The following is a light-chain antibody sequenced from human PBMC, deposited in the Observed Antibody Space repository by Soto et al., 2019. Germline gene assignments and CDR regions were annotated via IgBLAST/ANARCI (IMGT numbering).Light chain of an antibody. CDR3: QHYNSYSEA. Sequence: DIQITESPSTLSGSLGDRVTTTSRASQTISSWLAWYQQKPGKAPKLLIYKASTLKSGVPSRFSGSGSGTEFTLTISSLQPDDFATYYCQHYNSYSEAFGQGTKVDIK. CDR1: QTISSW. V-gene: IGKV1-5*03. CDR2: KAS. J-gene: IGKJ1*01.